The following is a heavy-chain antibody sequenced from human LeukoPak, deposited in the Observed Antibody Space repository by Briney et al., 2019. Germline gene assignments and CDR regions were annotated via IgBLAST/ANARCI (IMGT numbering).Heavy chain of an antibody. Sequence: SETLSLTCTVSGGSISSYYWSWIRKPPGKGLEWIGYIYYSGSTNYNPSLKSRVTISVDTSKNQFSLKLSSVTAADTAVYYCARWDIVATAMDYWGQGTLVTVSS. CDR3: ARWDIVATAMDY. J-gene: IGHJ4*02. D-gene: IGHD5-12*01. CDR1: GGSISSYY. CDR2: IYYSGST. V-gene: IGHV4-59*01.